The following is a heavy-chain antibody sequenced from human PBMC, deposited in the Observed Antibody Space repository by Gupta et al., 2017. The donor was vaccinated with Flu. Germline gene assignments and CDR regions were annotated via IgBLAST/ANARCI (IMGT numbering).Heavy chain of an antibody. V-gene: IGHV1-46*01. CDR2: INPSGGST. CDR1: GYTFTSYY. CDR3: ARVDFGNGAAFDI. J-gene: IGHJ3*02. D-gene: IGHD3-3*01. Sequence: QVQLVQSGAEVKKPGASVKVSCKASGYTFTSYYMLWVRQAPGQGLEWMGIINPSGGSTSYAQKFQGRVTMTRDTSTSTVYMELSSLRSEDTAVYYCARVDFGNGAAFDIWGQGTMVTVSS.